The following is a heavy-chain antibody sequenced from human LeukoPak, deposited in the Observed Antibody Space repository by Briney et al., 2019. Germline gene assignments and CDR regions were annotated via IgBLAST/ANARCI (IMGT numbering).Heavy chain of an antibody. V-gene: IGHV1-18*01. J-gene: IGHJ4*02. CDR2: TSAYNGNT. CDR3: ARGGWYYDFWSGYSFDY. CDR1: GYTFTSYG. D-gene: IGHD3-3*01. Sequence: ASVKVSCKASGYTFTSYGISWVRQAPGQGLEWMGWTSAYNGNTNYAQKLQGRVTMTTDTSTSTAYMELRSLRSDDTAVYYCARGGWYYDFWSGYSFDYWGQGTLVTVSS.